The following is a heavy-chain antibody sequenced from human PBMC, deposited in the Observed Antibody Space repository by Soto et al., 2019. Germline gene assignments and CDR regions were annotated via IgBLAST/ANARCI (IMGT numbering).Heavy chain of an antibody. CDR3: ARSQGGSSSLDIYYYYYYGMDV. Sequence: QVQLVQSGAEVKKPGYSVKVACKAPGGTFSTYAISWVRQAPGQGLEWMGGVIPIFGTPKYAQKFQGRVTITADESTSTGYMELRSLRSEDTAVYYCARSQGGSSSLDIYYYYYYGMDVWGQGTTVTVSS. J-gene: IGHJ6*02. V-gene: IGHV1-69*01. D-gene: IGHD2-15*01. CDR1: GGTFSTYA. CDR2: VIPIFGTP.